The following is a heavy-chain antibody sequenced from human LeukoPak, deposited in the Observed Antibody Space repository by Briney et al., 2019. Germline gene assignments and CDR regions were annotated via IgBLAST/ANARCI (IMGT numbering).Heavy chain of an antibody. V-gene: IGHV3-30*04. Sequence: PGGSLRLSCAASGFTFSSYAMHWVRQAPGKGLEWVAVISYDGSNKYYADSVKGRFTISRDNSKNTLYLQMNSLRAEDTAVYYCARDIAVAGPTLWGQGTLVTVSS. D-gene: IGHD6-19*01. CDR1: GFTFSSYA. CDR3: ARDIAVAGPTL. CDR2: ISYDGSNK. J-gene: IGHJ4*02.